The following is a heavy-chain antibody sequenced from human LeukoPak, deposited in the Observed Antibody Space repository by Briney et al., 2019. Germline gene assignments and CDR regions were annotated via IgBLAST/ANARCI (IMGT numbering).Heavy chain of an antibody. CDR1: GFTFSSYA. CDR2: ISGSGGST. D-gene: IGHD3-10*01. V-gene: IGHV3-23*01. CDR3: AKEHYGSGSYYPNYFDY. J-gene: IGHJ4*02. Sequence: GGSLRLSCAASGFTFSSYAMSWVRQAPGKGLEWVSAISGSGGSTYYADSVKGRFTISRDDSKNTLYLQMNSLRAEDTAVYYCAKEHYGSGSYYPNYFDYWGRGTLVTVSS.